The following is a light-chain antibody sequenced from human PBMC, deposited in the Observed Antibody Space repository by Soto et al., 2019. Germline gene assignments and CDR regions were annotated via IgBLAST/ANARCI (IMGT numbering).Light chain of an antibody. Sequence: SSELTQSPSVSVAPGQTARVTCGGSNVGSNIVHWYQQRPGQAPILVVYDDNNRPSGIPERFSGSKSGKTATLTISRVEAGDEADYYCQVWDSSSDRPVFGGGTKVTVL. CDR2: DDN. CDR1: NVGSNI. J-gene: IGLJ2*01. V-gene: IGLV3-21*02. CDR3: QVWDSSSDRPV.